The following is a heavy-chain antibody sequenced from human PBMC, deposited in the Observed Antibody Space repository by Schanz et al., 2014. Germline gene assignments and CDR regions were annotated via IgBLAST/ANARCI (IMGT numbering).Heavy chain of an antibody. CDR2: IKHDGSVK. J-gene: IGHJ5*02. Sequence: EVQLVESGGGLIQPGGSLRLSCAASEFTFSTDAMSWVRQAPGKGPEWVANIKHDGSVKDYVDSVKGRFTISRDNAKNSLFLQMNSLRPEDTAVYYCARGRVLESWGQGTLVTVSS. D-gene: IGHD1-1*01. CDR3: ARGRVLES. V-gene: IGHV3-7*02. CDR1: EFTFSTDA.